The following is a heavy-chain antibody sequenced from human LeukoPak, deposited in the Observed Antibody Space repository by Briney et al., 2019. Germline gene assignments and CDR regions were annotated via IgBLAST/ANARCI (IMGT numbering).Heavy chain of an antibody. D-gene: IGHD3-22*01. CDR2: IIPIFGIA. Sequence: SVKVSCKASGGTFSSYAISWVRQAPGQGLEWMGRIIPIFGIANYALKFQGRVTITADKSTSTAYMELSSLRSEDTAVYYCASGGVVITDHSYYYYGMDVWGQGTTVTVSS. CDR1: GGTFSSYA. V-gene: IGHV1-69*04. CDR3: ASGGVVITDHSYYYYGMDV. J-gene: IGHJ6*02.